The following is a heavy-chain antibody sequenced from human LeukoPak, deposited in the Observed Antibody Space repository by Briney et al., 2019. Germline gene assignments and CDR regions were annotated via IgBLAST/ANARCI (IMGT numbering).Heavy chain of an antibody. D-gene: IGHD6-13*01. CDR1: GFTFSNSW. V-gene: IGHV3-74*03. Sequence: PGGSLRLSCVASGFTFSNSWMHWVRQSPGKGLVWVARINSDGSDTTYADSVKGRFTISRDNAKNTLYLQMNSLRVDDTAKYYCTRAYQQHLINWFDPWGQGTLVTVSS. CDR3: TRAYQQHLINWFDP. J-gene: IGHJ5*02. CDR2: INSDGSDT.